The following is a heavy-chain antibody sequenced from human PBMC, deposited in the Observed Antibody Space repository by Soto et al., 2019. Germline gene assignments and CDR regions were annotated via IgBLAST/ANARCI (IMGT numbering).Heavy chain of an antibody. V-gene: IGHV1-2*02. J-gene: IGHJ6*02. CDR2: INPNSGDT. Sequence: EASVKVSCKASGYTFTVYYMHWVRQAPGQGPEWMGWINPNSGDTKYAQKFQGRVTMTRDTSISTAYMELSRLTSDDTAVYYCARDRGAGYYGMDVWGQGTTVTVSS. CDR3: ARDRGAGYYGMDV. CDR1: GYTFTVYY. D-gene: IGHD3-16*01.